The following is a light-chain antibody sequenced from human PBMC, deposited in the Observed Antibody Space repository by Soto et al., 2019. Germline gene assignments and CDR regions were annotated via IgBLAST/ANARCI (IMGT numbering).Light chain of an antibody. J-gene: IGLJ2*01. CDR3: QSYDSSLRGSV. V-gene: IGLV1-40*01. CDR1: SSNIGAGFD. Sequence: QSALTQPPSVSGAPGQRVIISCTGSSSNIGAGFDVYWHQQLPGTAPKLLINGNNNRPSGVPDRFSGSKSGTSASLAISGLQAEDEADYYCQSYDSSLRGSVFGGGTKLTVL. CDR2: GNN.